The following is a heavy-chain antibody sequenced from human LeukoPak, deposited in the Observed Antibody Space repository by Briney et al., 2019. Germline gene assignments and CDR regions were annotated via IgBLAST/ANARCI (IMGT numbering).Heavy chain of an antibody. V-gene: IGHV1-69*05. Sequence: SVTVTCKASGGTFSSYAFSWMRQAPGQGLEGMGRIIPICDTVDFAQRFQGRVRINTDESTNTVYMQLSSLRYEDAAVYYCAREPLGCGGDCHFDYWGQGTLVTVSS. D-gene: IGHD2-21*02. J-gene: IGHJ4*02. CDR3: AREPLGCGGDCHFDY. CDR1: GGTFSSYA. CDR2: IIPICDTV.